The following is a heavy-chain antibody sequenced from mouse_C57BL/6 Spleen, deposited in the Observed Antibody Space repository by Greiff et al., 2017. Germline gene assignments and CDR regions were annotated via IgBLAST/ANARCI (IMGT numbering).Heavy chain of an antibody. CDR3: ARRVTGYFDY. CDR2: IYPGSGNT. D-gene: IGHD2-1*01. J-gene: IGHJ2*01. Sequence: QVQLKESGPELVKPGASVKISCKASGYSFTSYYIHWVKQRPGQGLEWIGWIYPGSGNTKYNEKFKGKATLTADTSSSTAYMQLSSLTSEDSAVYYCARRVTGYFDYWGQGTTLTVSS. V-gene: IGHV1-66*01. CDR1: GYSFTSYY.